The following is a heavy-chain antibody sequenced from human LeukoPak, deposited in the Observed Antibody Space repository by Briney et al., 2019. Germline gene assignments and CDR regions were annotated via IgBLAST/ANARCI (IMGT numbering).Heavy chain of an antibody. J-gene: IGHJ4*02. CDR1: GGSISSYY. CDR3: ARGDHDYGDWNYFDY. CDR2: IYYSGST. D-gene: IGHD4-17*01. Sequence: SETLSLTCTVSGGSISSYYWSWIRQPPGKGLEWIGYIYYSGSTNYNPSLKSRVTISVDTSKNQFSLKLSSVTAADMAVYYCARGDHDYGDWNYFDYWGQGTLVTVSS. V-gene: IGHV4-59*01.